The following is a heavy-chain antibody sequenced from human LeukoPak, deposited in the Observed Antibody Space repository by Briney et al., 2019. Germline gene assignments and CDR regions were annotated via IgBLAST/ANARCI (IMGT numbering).Heavy chain of an antibody. CDR1: GGSISSSSYY. V-gene: IGHV4-39*07. CDR3: ARSGPYYYGSGSYSY. D-gene: IGHD3-10*01. J-gene: IGHJ4*02. Sequence: SETLSLTCIVSGGSISSSSYYWGWIRQPPGKGLEWIGSLYYSGSTYYNPSLKGRVTISVDTSKNQFSLKLSSVTAADTAVYYCARSGPYYYGSGSYSYWGQGTLVTVSS. CDR2: LYYSGST.